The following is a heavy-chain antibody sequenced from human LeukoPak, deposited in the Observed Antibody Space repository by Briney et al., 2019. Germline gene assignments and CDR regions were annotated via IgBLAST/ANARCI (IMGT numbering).Heavy chain of an antibody. D-gene: IGHD2-15*01. V-gene: IGHV1-69*01. CDR3: ARAERSQYCSGGSCYSGYYYYGMDV. J-gene: IGHJ6*02. CDR1: GGTFSSYA. Sequence: GASVKVSCKASGGTFSSYAISWVRQAPGQGLEWMGGIIPIFGTANYAQKFHGRVTITADESTSTAYMELSSLRSEDTAVYYCARAERSQYCSGGSCYSGYYYYGMDVWGQGTTVTVSS. CDR2: IIPIFGTA.